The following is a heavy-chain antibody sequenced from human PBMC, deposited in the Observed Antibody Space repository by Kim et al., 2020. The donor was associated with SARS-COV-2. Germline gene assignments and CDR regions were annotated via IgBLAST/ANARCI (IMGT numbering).Heavy chain of an antibody. V-gene: IGHV4-59*08. CDR3: ARWDLYDTHVYWRGMFDP. J-gene: IGHJ5*02. D-gene: IGHD3-22*01. CDR1: GGSIRSHY. Sequence: SESLSLTCTVSGGSIRSHYWSWIRQSPGKGLEWVGYIYYSGSTNYNPSLKSRVPISVDTSKNQFSLKLSSVTAADTAEYYCARWDLYDTHVYWRGMFDPWGQGVLVTVSS. CDR2: IYYSGST.